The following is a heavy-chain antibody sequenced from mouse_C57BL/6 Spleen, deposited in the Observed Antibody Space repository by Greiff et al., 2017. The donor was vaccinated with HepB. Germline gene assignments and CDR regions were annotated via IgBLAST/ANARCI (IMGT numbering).Heavy chain of an antibody. D-gene: IGHD4-1*01. Sequence: VKLVESGAELVKPGASVKISCKASGYAFSSYWMNWVKQRPGKGLEWIGQIYPGDGDTNYNGKFKGKATLTADKSSSTAYMQLSSLTSEDSAVYFCARSPTGLYAMDYWGQGTSVTVSS. J-gene: IGHJ4*01. CDR2: IYPGDGDT. CDR3: ARSPTGLYAMDY. CDR1: GYAFSSYW. V-gene: IGHV1-80*01.